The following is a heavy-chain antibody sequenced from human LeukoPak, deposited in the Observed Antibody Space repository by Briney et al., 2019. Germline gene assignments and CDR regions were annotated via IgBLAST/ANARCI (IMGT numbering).Heavy chain of an antibody. D-gene: IGHD3-9*01. Sequence: SETLSLTCTVSGGSISSYYWSWIRQPPGKGLEWIGYIYYSGSTNYNPSLKSRVTISVDTSKNQFSLKLNSVTAADTAVYYCAGSGFDRAFDIWGQGTMVTVSS. J-gene: IGHJ3*02. CDR2: IYYSGST. V-gene: IGHV4-59*01. CDR1: GGSISSYY. CDR3: AGSGFDRAFDI.